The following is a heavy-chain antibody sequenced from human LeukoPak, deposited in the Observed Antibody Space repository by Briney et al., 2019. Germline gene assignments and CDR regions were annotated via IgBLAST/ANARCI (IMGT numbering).Heavy chain of an antibody. CDR1: GGSISSSSYY. J-gene: IGHJ4*02. D-gene: IGHD6-19*01. CDR2: IYYSGST. V-gene: IGHV4-39*07. Sequence: SETLSLTCTVSGGSISSSSYYWGWIRQPPGKGLEWIGSIYYSGSTYYNPSLKSRVTISVDTSKNQFSLKLSSVTAADTAVYYCARDQGAVAASFDYWGQGTLVTVSS. CDR3: ARDQGAVAASFDY.